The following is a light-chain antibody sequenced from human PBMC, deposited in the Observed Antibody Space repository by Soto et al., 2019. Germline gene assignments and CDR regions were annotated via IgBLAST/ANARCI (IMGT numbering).Light chain of an antibody. V-gene: IGKV3D-15*01. CDR2: SAS. CDR1: QSVSNN. Sequence: EILMTQSPATLSVSPGERATLSCRASQSVSNNYLAWYQQKPGQAPRLLIYSASTRATGTPARFSGSGSGTEFTLTISRLQSEDFAVYYCQQYNNWPPLTFGGGTKVDIK. CDR3: QQYNNWPPLT. J-gene: IGKJ4*01.